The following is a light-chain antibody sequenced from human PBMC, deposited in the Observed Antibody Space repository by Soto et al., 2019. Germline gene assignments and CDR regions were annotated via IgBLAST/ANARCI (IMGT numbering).Light chain of an antibody. J-gene: IGKJ4*01. V-gene: IGKV3-20*01. CDR2: DAS. CDR3: QQYGSSPLP. CDR1: QSVSGF. Sequence: EIVLTQSPGTLSLSVGERATLSCRASQSVSGFLAWYQQNPGQAPTLLIYDASTRATGIPDRFSGSGSGTDFTLTINRLEPEDFTTYYCQQYGSSPLPFGGGTKVDIK.